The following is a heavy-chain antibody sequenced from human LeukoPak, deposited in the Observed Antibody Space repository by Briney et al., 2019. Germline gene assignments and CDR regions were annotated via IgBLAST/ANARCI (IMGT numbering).Heavy chain of an antibody. CDR1: GFTVSSNY. V-gene: IGHV3-53*01. J-gene: IGHJ4*02. CDR3: ASPRLGSGYCFDY. CDR2: IYSGGST. D-gene: IGHD3-22*01. Sequence: GGSLRLSCAASGFTVSSNYMSWVRQAPGKGLEWVSVIYSGGSTYYADSVKGRFTISRDNSKNTLYLQMNSLRDEDTAVYYCASPRLGSGYCFDYWGQGTLVTVSS.